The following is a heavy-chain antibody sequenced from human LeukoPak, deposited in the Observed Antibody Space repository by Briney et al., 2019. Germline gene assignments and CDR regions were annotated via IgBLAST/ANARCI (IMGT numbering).Heavy chain of an antibody. CDR1: GFTFASYA. CDR3: ASHLRGYTYGVDS. CDR2: ISGSGGGT. Sequence: GGSLRLSCAASGFTFASYAMTWVRQAPGKGLEWVSSISGSGGGTYYVDSVKGRFTISRDNSKNTLYLQMNSLRAEDTAVYYCASHLRGYTYGVDSWGQGTLVTVSS. J-gene: IGHJ4*02. V-gene: IGHV3-23*01. D-gene: IGHD5-12*01.